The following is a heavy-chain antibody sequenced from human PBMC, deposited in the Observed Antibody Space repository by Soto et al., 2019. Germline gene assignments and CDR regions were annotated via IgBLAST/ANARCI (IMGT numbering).Heavy chain of an antibody. Sequence: GGSLRLSCAASGFTFSNAWMNWVRQAPGKGLEWVGRIKSKTDGGATDYAAPVKGRFTISRDDSKNTLYLQMNSLKAEDTAVYYCTRARNWNARTRLPYFDYWGQGTLVTVSS. CDR1: GFTFSNAW. CDR3: TRARNWNARTRLPYFDY. J-gene: IGHJ4*02. D-gene: IGHD1-20*01. CDR2: IKSKTDGGAT. V-gene: IGHV3-15*07.